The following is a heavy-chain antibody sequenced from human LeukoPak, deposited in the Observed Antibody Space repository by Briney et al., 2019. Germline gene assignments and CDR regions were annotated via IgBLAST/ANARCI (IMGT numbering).Heavy chain of an antibody. V-gene: IGHV4-61*01. CDR2: IYYSGST. CDR1: GGSVSSGSYY. D-gene: IGHD6-19*01. J-gene: IGHJ4*02. CDR3: ARGRGQWLAYYFGY. Sequence: SETLSLTCTVSGGSVSSGSYYWSWIRQPPGKGLECIGYIYYSGSTNYNPSLKSRVTMSVDTSKNQFSLKLSSVTAADTAVYYCARGRGQWLAYYFGYWGQGTLVTVSS.